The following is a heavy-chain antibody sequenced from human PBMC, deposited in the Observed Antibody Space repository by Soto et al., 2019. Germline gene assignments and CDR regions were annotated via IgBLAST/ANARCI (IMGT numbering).Heavy chain of an antibody. CDR3: ATSVGIAPTGEDGMDV. CDR2: IIPILTTP. V-gene: IGHV1-69*01. Sequence: QVQLVQSGAEVKKTGSSVKVSCKASGGTFSIYGFSWVRQAPGQGPEWIGGIIPILTTPNYAQKFQVRVTIVADESTTTVYMELSSLKFDDTAVYYCATSVGIAPTGEDGMDVWGQGTSVTVSS. J-gene: IGHJ6*02. CDR1: GGTFSIYG. D-gene: IGHD2-8*02.